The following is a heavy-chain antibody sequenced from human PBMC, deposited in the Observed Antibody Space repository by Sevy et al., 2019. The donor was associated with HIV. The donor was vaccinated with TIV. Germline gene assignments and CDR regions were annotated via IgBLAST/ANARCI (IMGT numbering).Heavy chain of an antibody. V-gene: IGHV4-39*01. CDR3: ARLDDTTVAAFDY. CDR2: IFYSGST. Sequence: SETLSLTCTVSGGSVNNDNYYWGWIRQPPGKGLEWIGNIFYSGSTYYYPSLKSRVTISLDASRNQFSLKLNSVTAAETAVYFCARLDDTTVAAFDYWGQGTLVTVSS. D-gene: IGHD6-19*01. CDR1: GGSVNNDNYY. J-gene: IGHJ4*02.